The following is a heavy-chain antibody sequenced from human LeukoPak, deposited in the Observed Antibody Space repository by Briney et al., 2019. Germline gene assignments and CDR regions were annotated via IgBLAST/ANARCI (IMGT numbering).Heavy chain of an antibody. V-gene: IGHV4-59*08. D-gene: IGHD5-12*01. CDR2: IYYSGST. Sequence: SETLSLTCTVSGGSISSYYWSWIRQPPGKGLEWIGYIYYSGSTNYNPSLKSRVTISVDTSKNQFSLKLSSVTAADTAVYYCARRSGYDKFDYWGQGTLVTVSS. J-gene: IGHJ4*02. CDR1: GGSISSYY. CDR3: ARRSGYDKFDY.